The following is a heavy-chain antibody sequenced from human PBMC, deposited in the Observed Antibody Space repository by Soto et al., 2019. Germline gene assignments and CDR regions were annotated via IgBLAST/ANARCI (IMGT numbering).Heavy chain of an antibody. J-gene: IGHJ1*01. CDR1: GFTFRSYW. CDR3: ARELIVAPAAYLQH. Sequence: WGSLRLSCAVSGFTFRSYWMSWFRQTPGKGLEWVANINQDGSETYFLDSVKGRFTISRDNAKNSLYLQMNSLRAEDTAVYYCARELIVAPAAYLQHWAKRPLVTVSA. V-gene: IGHV3-7*01. D-gene: IGHD5-12*01. CDR2: INQDGSET.